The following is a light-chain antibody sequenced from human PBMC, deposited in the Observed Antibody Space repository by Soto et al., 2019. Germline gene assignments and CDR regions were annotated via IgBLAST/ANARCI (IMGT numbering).Light chain of an antibody. CDR3: QQTYSYLWT. CDR1: QSITNL. Sequence: DIQMTQSPSSLSASVGDRVTITCRASQSITNLLNWYQHKPGQAPKLLIYGTSSLLTGVPSRFSGSGSGTDFTLTISGLQLEDFATYYCQQTYSYLWTFGQGTTVENK. V-gene: IGKV1-39*01. CDR2: GTS. J-gene: IGKJ1*01.